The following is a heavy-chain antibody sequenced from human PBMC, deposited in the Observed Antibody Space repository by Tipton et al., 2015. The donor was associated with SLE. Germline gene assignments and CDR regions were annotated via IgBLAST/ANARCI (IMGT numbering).Heavy chain of an antibody. V-gene: IGHV3-74*01. CDR3: ARGESSGYYVDY. D-gene: IGHD3-22*01. CDR1: GFTFSSYW. Sequence: SLRLPCAASGFTFSSYWMHWVRQAPGKGLVWVSRIYTDGSRTHYADSVRGRFTISRDNAKNTLYLQMNSLRAEDTAAYYCARGESSGYYVDYWGHGTLVTVSS. J-gene: IGHJ4*01. CDR2: IYTDGSRT.